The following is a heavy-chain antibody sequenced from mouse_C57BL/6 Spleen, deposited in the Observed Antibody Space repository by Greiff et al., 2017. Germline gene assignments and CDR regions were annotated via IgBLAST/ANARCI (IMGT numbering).Heavy chain of an antibody. D-gene: IGHD1-1*01. J-gene: IGHJ1*03. V-gene: IGHV1-15*01. CDR2: IDPETGGT. CDR3: TRGNYYGSKGWYFDV. CDR1: GYTFTDYE. Sequence: VKLQESGAELVRPGASVTLSCKASGYTFTDYEMHWVKQTPVHGLEWIGAIDPETGGTAYNQKFKGKAILTADKSSSTAYMELRSLTSEDSAVYYCTRGNYYGSKGWYFDVWGTGTTVTVSS.